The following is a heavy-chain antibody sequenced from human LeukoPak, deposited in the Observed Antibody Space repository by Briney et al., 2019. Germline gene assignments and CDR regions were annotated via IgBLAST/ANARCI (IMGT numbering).Heavy chain of an antibody. CDR3: ARVGGVSGRAFDM. CDR2: IRGDGTST. CDR1: GFTFSSYW. V-gene: IGHV3-74*01. D-gene: IGHD6-25*01. Sequence: GGSLRLSCAASGFTFSSYWMHWVRQDPGKGLVWVSYIRGDGTSTSYADSVKGRFTISRDNAKNTLYLQMNSLRVEDTAVYYCARVGGVSGRAFDMWGQGTMVTVST. J-gene: IGHJ3*02.